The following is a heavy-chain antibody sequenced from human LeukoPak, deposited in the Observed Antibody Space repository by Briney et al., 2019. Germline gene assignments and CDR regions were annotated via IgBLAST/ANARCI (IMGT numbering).Heavy chain of an antibody. CDR2: ISYDGNNK. CDR1: GFTFSSYG. J-gene: IGHJ4*02. Sequence: PGRSLRLSCAASGFTFSSYGMHWVRQAPGKGLEWVAVISYDGNNKYYADSVKGRFTISRDNSKNTLYLQMNSLRAEDTAVYYCAKESSSSWLDYWGQGTLVTVSS. D-gene: IGHD6-13*01. CDR3: AKESSSSWLDY. V-gene: IGHV3-30*18.